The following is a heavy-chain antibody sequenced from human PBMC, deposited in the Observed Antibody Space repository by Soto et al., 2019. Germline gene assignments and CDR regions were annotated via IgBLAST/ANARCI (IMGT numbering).Heavy chain of an antibody. CDR1: GFSLSNARMG. CDR2: IFSNDAK. CDR3: ARMRRAAGTGYYYYGMDV. J-gene: IGHJ6*02. V-gene: IGHV2-26*01. Sequence: QVTLKESGPVLVKPTETLTLTCTVSGFSLSNARMGVSWIRQPPGKALEWLAHIFSNDAKSYSTSLKSRLTISKDTSKSQVVLTMTNMDPVDTATYYCARMRRAAGTGYYYYGMDVWGQGTTVTVSS. D-gene: IGHD6-13*01.